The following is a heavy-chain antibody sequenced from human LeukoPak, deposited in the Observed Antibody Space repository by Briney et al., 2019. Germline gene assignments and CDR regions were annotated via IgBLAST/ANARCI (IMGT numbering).Heavy chain of an antibody. D-gene: IGHD5-18*01. CDR3: ARTRVQGWSPFDS. J-gene: IGHJ4*02. Sequence: PGGSLRLSCAASGFTFSSYAMSWVRQAPGKGLEWIGSIYYSGSTYYNPSLKSRVTISVDTSKNQFSLKLSSVTAADTAVYYCARTRVQGWSPFDSWGQGTLVTVSS. V-gene: IGHV4-38-2*01. CDR1: GFTFSSYA. CDR2: IYYSGST.